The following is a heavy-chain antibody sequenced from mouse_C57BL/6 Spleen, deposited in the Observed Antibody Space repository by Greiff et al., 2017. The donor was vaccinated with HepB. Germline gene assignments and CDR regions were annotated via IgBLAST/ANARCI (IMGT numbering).Heavy chain of an antibody. D-gene: IGHD2-10*02. Sequence: EVKLVESGGGLVQPGGSLKLSCAASGFTFSDYYMYWVRQTPEKRLEWVAYISNGGGSTYYPDTVKGRFTISRDNAKNTLYLQMSRLKSEDTAMYYGARRGYGNYVGWYFDVWGTGSTVTVSS. CDR3: ARRGYGNYVGWYFDV. J-gene: IGHJ1*03. V-gene: IGHV5-12*01. CDR1: GFTFSDYY. CDR2: ISNGGGST.